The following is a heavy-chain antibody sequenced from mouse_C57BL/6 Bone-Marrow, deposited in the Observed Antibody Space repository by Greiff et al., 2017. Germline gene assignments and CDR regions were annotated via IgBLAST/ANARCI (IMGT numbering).Heavy chain of an antibody. CDR3: ARYYGSSLGFDN. J-gene: IGHJ2*01. Sequence: VQLQQSGPELVKPGASVKISCKASGYAFSSSWMNWVKQRPGKGLEWIGRIYPGDGDTNYNGKFKGKAILTADKSSSTAYMQLSSLTSEDSAVYFCARYYGSSLGFDNWGQGTTLTVSS. CDR1: GYAFSSSW. CDR2: IYPGDGDT. V-gene: IGHV1-82*01. D-gene: IGHD1-1*01.